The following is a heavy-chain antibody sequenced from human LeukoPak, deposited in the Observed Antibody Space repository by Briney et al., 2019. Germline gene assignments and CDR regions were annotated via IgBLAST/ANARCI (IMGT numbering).Heavy chain of an antibody. CDR2: IYYSGTT. D-gene: IGHD1-26*01. CDR3: ARGFGGATTSFDY. J-gene: IGHJ4*02. Sequence: PSETLSLTCTVSGGSVSSGTYYWSWIRQPPGKGLEWIGYIYYSGTTNYNPSLKSRVTISIDTSRNRFSLKLSSVTAADTAVYYCARGFGGATTSFDYWGQGTLVTVSS. CDR1: GGSVSSGTYY. V-gene: IGHV4-61*01.